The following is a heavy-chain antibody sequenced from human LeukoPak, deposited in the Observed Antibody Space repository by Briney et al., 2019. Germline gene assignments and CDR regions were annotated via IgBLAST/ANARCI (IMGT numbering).Heavy chain of an antibody. CDR1: GGSTSSSSFY. D-gene: IGHD3-3*01. CDR2: ISYSGRT. V-gene: IGHV4-39*07. CDR3: ARSENDFWSGYYTPVHFGI. Sequence: PSETLSLTCTVSGGSTSSSSFYWGWIRQPPGKGLECIGRISYSGRTYYNPSLKSRVTTSVDTSKNQFSLKLSSVTAADTAVYYCARSENDFWSGYYTPVHFGIWGQGAMVTVSS. J-gene: IGHJ3*02.